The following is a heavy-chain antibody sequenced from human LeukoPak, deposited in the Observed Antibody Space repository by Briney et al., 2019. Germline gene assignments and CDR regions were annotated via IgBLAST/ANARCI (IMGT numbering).Heavy chain of an antibody. Sequence: SGPTLVNPTQTLTLTCTFSGFSLSTSGVGVGWIRQPPGKALEWLALIYWNDDKRYSPSLKSRLTITKDTSKNQVVLTVTNMDPVDTATYYCAHIEGPSAYYDFWSGYSNWFDPWGQGTLVTVSS. CDR3: AHIEGPSAYYDFWSGYSNWFDP. J-gene: IGHJ5*02. D-gene: IGHD3-3*01. CDR2: IYWNDDK. V-gene: IGHV2-5*01. CDR1: GFSLSTSGVG.